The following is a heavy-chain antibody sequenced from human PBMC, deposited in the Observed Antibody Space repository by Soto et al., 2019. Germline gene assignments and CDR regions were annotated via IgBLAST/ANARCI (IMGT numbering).Heavy chain of an antibody. D-gene: IGHD2-2*01. Sequence: QVQLQQWGAGLLKPSETLSLTCAVYGGSFSGYYWSWIRQPPGKGLEWIGEINHSGSTTYNPSLKSRVTISVDTSKHQFSLKLSSVTAADTAVYYCARGKWYKLLQHYYNWFDPWGQGTLVTVSS. J-gene: IGHJ5*02. CDR2: INHSGST. CDR1: GGSFSGYY. V-gene: IGHV4-34*01. CDR3: ARGKWYKLLQHYYNWFDP.